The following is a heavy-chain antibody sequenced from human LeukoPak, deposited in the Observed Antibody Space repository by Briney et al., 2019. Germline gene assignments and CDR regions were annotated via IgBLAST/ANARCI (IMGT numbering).Heavy chain of an antibody. J-gene: IGHJ6*03. Sequence: SETLSLTCTVSGGSISSYYWSWIRQPPGKGLEWIGYIYYSGSTNYNPSLKSRVTISVDTSKNQFSLKLSSVTAADTAVYYCARASSSSSFARSTFLGYYMDVWGKGTTVTVSS. D-gene: IGHD6-6*01. CDR2: IYYSGST. V-gene: IGHV4-59*01. CDR3: ARASSSSSFARSTFLGYYMDV. CDR1: GGSISSYY.